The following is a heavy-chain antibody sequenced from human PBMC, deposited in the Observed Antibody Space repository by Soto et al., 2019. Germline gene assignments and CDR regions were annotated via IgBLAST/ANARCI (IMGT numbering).Heavy chain of an antibody. Sequence: GGSLRLSCAASGFTFSSYWMSWVRQAPGKGLEWVATIRQDGSKKYYVDSLKGRLTISRDNAENSLHLHMDSLRAEDTAMYYCARYTRNFDSWGQGTLVTVSS. J-gene: IGHJ4*02. CDR2: IRQDGSKK. V-gene: IGHV3-7*03. CDR3: ARYTRNFDS. CDR1: GFTFSSYW. D-gene: IGHD2-2*01.